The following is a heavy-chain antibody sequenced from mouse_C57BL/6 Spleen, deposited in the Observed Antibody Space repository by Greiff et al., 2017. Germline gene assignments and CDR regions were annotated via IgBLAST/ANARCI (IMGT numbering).Heavy chain of an antibody. CDR1: GFSLTSYG. CDR3: ASLGRVRGLFAY. V-gene: IGHV2-3*01. Sequence: VHLVESGPGLVAPSQSLSITCTVSGFSLTSYGVSWVRQPPGKGLEWLGVIWGDGSTNYHSALISRLSISKDNSKSQVFLKLNSLQTDDPATYYCASLGRVRGLFAYWGQGTLVTVSA. D-gene: IGHD4-1*01. CDR2: IWGDGST. J-gene: IGHJ3*01.